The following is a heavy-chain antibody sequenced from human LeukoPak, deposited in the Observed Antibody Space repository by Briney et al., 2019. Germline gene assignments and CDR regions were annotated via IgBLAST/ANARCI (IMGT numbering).Heavy chain of an antibody. J-gene: IGHJ6*04. D-gene: IGHD4-17*01. CDR1: GGTFSSYA. CDR2: IIPIFGTA. V-gene: IGHV1-69*05. CDR3: ARIGTVTTSWVDV. Sequence: SVKVSCKASGGTFSSYAISWARQAPGQGLEWMGGIIPIFGTANYAQKFQGRVTITTGESTSTAYMELSSLRSEDTAVYYCARIGTVTTSWVDVWGKGTTVTVSS.